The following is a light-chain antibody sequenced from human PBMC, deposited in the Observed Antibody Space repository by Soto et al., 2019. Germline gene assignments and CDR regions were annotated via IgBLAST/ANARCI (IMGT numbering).Light chain of an antibody. CDR1: QSVTSNY. Sequence: EIVLTQSPGTLSLSPWERATLSCGASQSVTSNYLAWYQQKPGQAPRLLIYAASTRAAAVPDRFTGSGSGTDFALTISRLEPEDFGVYYCQQYGDSPLTSGPGTKVDIK. J-gene: IGKJ3*01. CDR3: QQYGDSPLT. V-gene: IGKV3-20*01. CDR2: AAS.